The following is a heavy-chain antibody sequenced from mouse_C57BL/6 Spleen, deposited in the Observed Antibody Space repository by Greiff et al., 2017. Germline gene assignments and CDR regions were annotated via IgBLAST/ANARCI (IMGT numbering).Heavy chain of an antibody. V-gene: IGHV5-17*01. CDR2: ISSGSSTI. CDR1: GFTFSDYG. J-gene: IGHJ2*01. D-gene: IGHD1-1*01. Sequence: DVHLVESGGGLVKPGGSLKLSCAASGFTFSDYGMHWVRQAPEKGLEWVAYISSGSSTIYYADTVKGRFTISRDNATNTLFLQMTSLSSEDTAMYYCARDYGSLYYFDYWGQGTTLTVSS. CDR3: ARDYGSLYYFDY.